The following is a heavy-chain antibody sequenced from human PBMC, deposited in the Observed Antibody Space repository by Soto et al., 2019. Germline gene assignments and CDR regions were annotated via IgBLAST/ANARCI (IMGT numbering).Heavy chain of an antibody. CDR1: RESLRGYY. D-gene: IGHD6-19*01. Sequence: SETLSLPRAVSRESLRGYYWTWIRQSPGKGLEWIGEISQSGFTNYNPSLESRVNMSVDTSKSQFSLHLTSVTAADTAVYYCARGLFSSGWYSYFDPWGQGTPVTVS. V-gene: IGHV4-34*01. CDR2: ISQSGFT. J-gene: IGHJ5*02. CDR3: ARGLFSSGWYSYFDP.